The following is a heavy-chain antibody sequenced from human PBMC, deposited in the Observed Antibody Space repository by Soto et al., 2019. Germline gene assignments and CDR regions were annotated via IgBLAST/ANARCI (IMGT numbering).Heavy chain of an antibody. CDR3: AREGSYSAYNFAHGIQLWSFDF. CDR2: IFSSVST. D-gene: IGHD5-12*01. J-gene: IGHJ4*02. CDR1: GGSINTFY. V-gene: IGHV4-4*07. Sequence: QVRLQESGPGLLKPSETLSLTCTVSGGSINTFYWSWVRQPAGKGLEWIGRIFSSVSTSFNHSLESRVAMSLDTSKNHFSLNLHSVTAADMAVYYCAREGSYSAYNFAHGIQLWSFDFWGQGALVTVSS.